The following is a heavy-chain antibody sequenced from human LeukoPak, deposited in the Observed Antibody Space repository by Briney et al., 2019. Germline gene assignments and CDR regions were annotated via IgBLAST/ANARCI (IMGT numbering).Heavy chain of an antibody. J-gene: IGHJ4*02. V-gene: IGHV1-24*01. Sequence: ASVKVSCKVSGHTLSELYMHWVRQAPGKGLEWMGGFDPEDGETIYAQKFQGRVTMTEDISTDTAYMELSSLRFDDTAIYYCATGSGNYYSNSWGQGTLVTVSS. CDR2: FDPEDGET. D-gene: IGHD1-26*01. CDR3: ATGSGNYYSNS. CDR1: GHTLSELY.